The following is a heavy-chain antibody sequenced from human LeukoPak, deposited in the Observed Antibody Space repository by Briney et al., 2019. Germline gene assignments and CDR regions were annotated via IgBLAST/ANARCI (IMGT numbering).Heavy chain of an antibody. J-gene: IGHJ4*02. Sequence: GGSLRLSCATSGFTFSNYAVSWVRQAPGKGLEWVSAISGSGGSTYYADSVKGRFTISRDNSKNTLYLQMNSLRAEDTAVYYCAKGTFGGVIVVSAYYFDYWGQGTLVTVSS. CDR3: AKGTFGGVIVVSAYYFDY. CDR2: ISGSGGST. CDR1: GFTFSNYA. D-gene: IGHD3-16*02. V-gene: IGHV3-23*01.